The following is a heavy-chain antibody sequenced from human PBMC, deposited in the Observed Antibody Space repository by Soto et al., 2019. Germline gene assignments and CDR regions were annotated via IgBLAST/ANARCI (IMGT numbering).Heavy chain of an antibody. CDR1: GYTFTSYD. D-gene: IGHD5-18*01. CDR3: AGGYSYIYYYGMDV. V-gene: IGHV1-8*01. CDR2: MNPNSGNT. J-gene: IGHJ6*02. Sequence: QVQLVQSGAEVKKPGASVKVSCKASGYTFTSYDINWVRQATGQGLEWMGWMNPNSGNTGYAQKFQGRVTMTRNNSISTAYMELSSLRSEDTAVYYCAGGYSYIYYYGMDVWGQGTTVTVSS.